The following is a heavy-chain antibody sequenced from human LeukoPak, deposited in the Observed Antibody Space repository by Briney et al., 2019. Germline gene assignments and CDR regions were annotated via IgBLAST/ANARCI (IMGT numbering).Heavy chain of an antibody. Sequence: ASETLSLTCTVSGYSISSGYYWGWIRQPPGKGLEWIGSIYHSGSTYYNPSLKIRVTISVDTSKNQFSLKLSSVTAADTAVYYCARDLHYDFWSGYWQGPFYFDYWGQGTLVTVSS. V-gene: IGHV4-38-2*02. CDR2: IYHSGST. CDR3: ARDLHYDFWSGYWQGPFYFDY. CDR1: GYSISSGYY. D-gene: IGHD3-3*01. J-gene: IGHJ4*02.